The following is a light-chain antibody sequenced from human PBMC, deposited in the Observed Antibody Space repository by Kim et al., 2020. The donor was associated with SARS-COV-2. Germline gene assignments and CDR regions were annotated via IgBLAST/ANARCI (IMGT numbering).Light chain of an antibody. Sequence: DIVMTQSPLSLPVTPGEPASISCRSSQSLLHSNGFNYLDWYLQKPGQSPQLLIALGSIRASGVPDRFSGSGSGTDFTLKIIRVEAEDIGIYYCMQPLQTPWTFGQGTKVDIK. J-gene: IGKJ1*01. CDR2: LGS. CDR1: QSLLHSNGFNY. CDR3: MQPLQTPWT. V-gene: IGKV2-28*01.